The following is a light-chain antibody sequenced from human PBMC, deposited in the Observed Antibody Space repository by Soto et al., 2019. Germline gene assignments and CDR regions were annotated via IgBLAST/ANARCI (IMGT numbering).Light chain of an antibody. CDR3: PAGDDSRSGYV. J-gene: IGLJ1*01. CDR2: GNG. CDR1: TSKIGSSS. V-gene: IGLV1-44*01. Sequence: SLLTHPPPSSGTPGKWVTISCSGTTSKIGSSSVNGYQQLPGTTPKPLSDGNGEGPSGVPGGCSGCESATSVSLAISELQSHDEADYYCPAGDDSRSGYVFGTGTKVTVL.